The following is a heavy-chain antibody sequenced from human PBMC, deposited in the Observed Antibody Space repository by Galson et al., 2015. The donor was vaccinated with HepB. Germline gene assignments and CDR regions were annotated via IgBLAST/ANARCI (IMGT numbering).Heavy chain of an antibody. Sequence: SETLSLTCAVYGGPLDAAYWTWIRLPPGKGLEWIGEVNAAGSATYNPSFKSRVDISVDAARKQFSLRLASMTAADTAVYYCARVDLTASGRVFDSWGQGALVTVSP. D-gene: IGHD3-3*01. CDR2: VNAAGSA. CDR3: ARVDLTASGRVFDS. J-gene: IGHJ4*02. CDR1: GGPLDAAY. V-gene: IGHV4-34*01.